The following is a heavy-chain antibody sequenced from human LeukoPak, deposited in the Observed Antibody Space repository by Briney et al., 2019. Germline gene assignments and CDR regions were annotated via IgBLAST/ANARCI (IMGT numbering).Heavy chain of an antibody. Sequence: SETLSLTCTVSGGSISSYYWSWIRQPPGKGLEWIGEINHSGSTNYNPSLKSRVTISVDTSKNQFSLKLSSVTAADTAVYYCARVTLNYYGSGTNDAFDIWGQGTMVTVSS. CDR1: GGSISSYY. CDR2: INHSGST. J-gene: IGHJ3*02. CDR3: ARVTLNYYGSGTNDAFDI. V-gene: IGHV4-34*01. D-gene: IGHD3-10*01.